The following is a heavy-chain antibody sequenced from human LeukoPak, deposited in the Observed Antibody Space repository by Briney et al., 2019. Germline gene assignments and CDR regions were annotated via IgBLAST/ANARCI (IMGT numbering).Heavy chain of an antibody. CDR3: ARHIPYSGNYLFDY. J-gene: IGHJ4*02. V-gene: IGHV4-59*08. Sequence: SETLSLTCTVSDGSISTSYWSWIRQPPGKGLEWIGYIYYSGSTNYNPSLKSRVTMSLDTSKNQFSLKLSSVTAADTAVYYCARHIPYSGNYLFDYWGQGTLVTVSS. D-gene: IGHD1-26*01. CDR2: IYYSGST. CDR1: DGSISTSY.